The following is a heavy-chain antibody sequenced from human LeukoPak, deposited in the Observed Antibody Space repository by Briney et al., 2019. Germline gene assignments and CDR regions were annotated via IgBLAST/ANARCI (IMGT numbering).Heavy chain of an antibody. CDR1: GYSISSGYY. CDR2: IYHSGST. V-gene: IGHV4-38-2*02. CDR3: ARLYASLYYFDY. Sequence: SETLSLTCTVSGYSISSGYYWGWIRQPPGKGLEWIGSIYHSGSTYYNPSLKSRVTISVDTSKNQFSLKLSSVTAADTAVYYCARLYASLYYFDYWGQGTLVTVSS. D-gene: IGHD5/OR15-5a*01. J-gene: IGHJ4*02.